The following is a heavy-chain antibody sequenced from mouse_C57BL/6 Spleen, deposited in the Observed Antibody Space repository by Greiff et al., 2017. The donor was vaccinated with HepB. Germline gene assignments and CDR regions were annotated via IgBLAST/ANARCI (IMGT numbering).Heavy chain of an antibody. J-gene: IGHJ4*01. CDR1: GYAFSSSW. Sequence: QVQLQQSGPELVKPGASVKISCKASGYAFSSSWMNWVKQRPGKGLEWIGRIYPGDGDTNYNGKFKGKATLTADKSSSTAYMQLSSLTSEDSAVYFCAREGFLYAMDYWGQGTSVTVSS. CDR2: IYPGDGDT. CDR3: AREGFLYAMDY. V-gene: IGHV1-82*01.